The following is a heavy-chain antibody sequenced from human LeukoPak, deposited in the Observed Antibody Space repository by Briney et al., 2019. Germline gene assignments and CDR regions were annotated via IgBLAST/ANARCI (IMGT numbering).Heavy chain of an antibody. CDR1: GGSISSSSYY. J-gene: IGHJ4*02. Sequence: PSETLSLTCTVSGGSISSSSYYWGWICQPPGKGLEWIGSIYYSGSTYYNPSLKSRVTISVDTSKNQFSLKLSSVTAADTAVYYCARLRVIAAAGDYWGQGTLVTVSS. V-gene: IGHV4-39*01. D-gene: IGHD6-13*01. CDR2: IYYSGST. CDR3: ARLRVIAAAGDY.